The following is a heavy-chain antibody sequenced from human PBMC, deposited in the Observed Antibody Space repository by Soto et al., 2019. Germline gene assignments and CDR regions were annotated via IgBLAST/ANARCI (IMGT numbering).Heavy chain of an antibody. D-gene: IGHD1-26*01. J-gene: IGHJ4*02. CDR1: GFTFSSYA. V-gene: IGHV3-23*01. CDR3: AKDSRRVGASHFDY. Sequence: EGSLRLSCAASGFTFSSYAMSWVRQAPGKGLEWVSAISGSGGSTYYADSVKGRFTISRDNSKNTLYLQMNSLRAEDTAVYYCAKDSRRVGASHFDYWGQGTLVTVSS. CDR2: ISGSGGST.